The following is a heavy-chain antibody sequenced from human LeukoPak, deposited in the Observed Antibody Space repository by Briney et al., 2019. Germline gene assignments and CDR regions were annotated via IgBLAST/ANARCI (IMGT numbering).Heavy chain of an antibody. J-gene: IGHJ5*02. CDR2: IYYSGST. D-gene: IGHD3-10*01. CDR3: ARFSYGSGSYPSWFDP. Sequence: SETLSLTCTVSGGSISSYYWSWIRQPPGKGLEWIGYIYYSGSTNYNPSLKSRVTISVDTSKNLFSLKLSSVTAADTAVYYCARFSYGSGSYPSWFDPWGQGTLVTVSS. CDR1: GGSISSYY. V-gene: IGHV4-59*01.